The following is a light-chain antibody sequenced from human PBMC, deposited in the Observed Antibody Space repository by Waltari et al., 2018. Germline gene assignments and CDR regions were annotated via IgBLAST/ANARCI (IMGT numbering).Light chain of an antibody. CDR1: GSDIGGNKY. V-gene: IGLV2-14*03. CDR2: DVT. J-gene: IGLJ2*01. CDR3: SSYATTRVI. Sequence: QSALTQPASVSGTPDQSITISCSGTGSDIGGNKYVSWYQQHPGEAPKVIIYDVTSRPSGVSDRFSGSKSGNTAFLTISGLQAEDEADYYCSSYATTRVIFGGGTKVTVL.